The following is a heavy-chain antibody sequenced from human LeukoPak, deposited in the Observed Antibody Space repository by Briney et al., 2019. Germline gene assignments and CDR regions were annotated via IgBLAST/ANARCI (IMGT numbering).Heavy chain of an antibody. Sequence: ASVKVSCKASGYTFTIYYMHWVRQAPGQGLEWMGIINPSGGSTSYAQKFQGRVTMTRDTSTSTVYMELSSLRSEDTAVYYCARDPGQGDFWSGYYDFFYFDYWGQGTLVTVSS. D-gene: IGHD3-3*01. CDR3: ARDPGQGDFWSGYYDFFYFDY. V-gene: IGHV1-46*03. CDR1: GYTFTIYY. J-gene: IGHJ4*02. CDR2: INPSGGST.